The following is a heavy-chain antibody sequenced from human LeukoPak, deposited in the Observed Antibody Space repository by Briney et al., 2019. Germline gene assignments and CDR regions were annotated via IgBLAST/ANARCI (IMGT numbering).Heavy chain of an antibody. CDR2: IIPIFGTA. J-gene: IGHJ4*02. Sequence: ASVKVSCKASGGTFSSYAISWVRQAPGQGLEWMGGIIPIFGTANYAQKFQGRVTITADKSTSTAYMELSSLRSEDTAVYYCARGWDYGSGNDYWGQGTLVTVSS. CDR1: GGTFSSYA. D-gene: IGHD3-10*01. CDR3: ARGWDYGSGNDY. V-gene: IGHV1-69*06.